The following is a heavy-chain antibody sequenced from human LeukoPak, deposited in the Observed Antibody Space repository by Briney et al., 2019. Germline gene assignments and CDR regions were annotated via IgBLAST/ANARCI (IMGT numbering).Heavy chain of an antibody. D-gene: IGHD3-3*01. V-gene: IGHV4-4*07. Sequence: SETLSLTCTVSGGSISSYYWSWIRQPAGKGLEWIGRIYTSGSTNYNPSLKSRVTMSVDTSKNQFSLKLSSVTAADTAVYYCARGPELRSLEWLFQPLDYWGQGTLVTVSS. CDR1: GGSISSYY. CDR2: IYTSGST. J-gene: IGHJ4*02. CDR3: ARGPELRSLEWLFQPLDY.